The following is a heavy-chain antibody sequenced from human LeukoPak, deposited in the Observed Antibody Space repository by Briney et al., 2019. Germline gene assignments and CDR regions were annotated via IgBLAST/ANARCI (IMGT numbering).Heavy chain of an antibody. CDR1: GFTFSSYS. D-gene: IGHD3-9*01. CDR2: ISSSSSYI. J-gene: IGHJ4*02. V-gene: IGHV3-21*01. CDR3: ARDRYFDWLWFDY. Sequence: GGSLRLSCAASGFTFSSYSMNWVREAPGKGLEWVSSISSSSSYIYYADSVKGRFTISRDNAKNSLYLQMNSLRAGDTVVYYCARDRYFDWLWFDYWGQGTLVTVPS.